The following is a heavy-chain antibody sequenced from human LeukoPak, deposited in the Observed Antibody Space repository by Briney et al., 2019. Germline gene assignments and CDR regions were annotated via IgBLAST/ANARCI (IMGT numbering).Heavy chain of an antibody. J-gene: IGHJ4*02. V-gene: IGHV3-33*02. D-gene: IGHD6-13*01. Sequence: GGSLRLSCTASGFNFGSYAMHWVRQAPGKGLEWVAVIWYDGSNKYYVDSAKGRFTISRDNSKNTVFLQMNSLREEDTAAYYCARGGSTAGGTFHYWGQGTQVIVSS. CDR3: ARGGSTAGGTFHY. CDR2: IWYDGSNK. CDR1: GFNFGSYA.